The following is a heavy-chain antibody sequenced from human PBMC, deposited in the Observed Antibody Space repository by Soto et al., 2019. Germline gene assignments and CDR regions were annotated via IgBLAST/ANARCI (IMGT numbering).Heavy chain of an antibody. D-gene: IGHD4-17*01. CDR3: ARGGTKMNTVTTDWYFDL. CDR2: IYYSGST. V-gene: IGHV4-31*03. Sequence: SETLSLTCTVSGGSISSGGYYWSWIRQHPGKGLEWIGYIYYSGSTYYNPSLKSRVTISVDTSKNQFSLKLSSVTAADTAVYYCARGGTKMNTVTTDWYFDLWGRGTLVTVSS. CDR1: GGSISSGGYY. J-gene: IGHJ2*01.